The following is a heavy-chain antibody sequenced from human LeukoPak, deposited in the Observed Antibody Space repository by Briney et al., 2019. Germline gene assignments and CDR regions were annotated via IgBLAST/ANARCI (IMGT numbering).Heavy chain of an antibody. J-gene: IGHJ4*02. Sequence: GGSLRLSCAASGFTFSSYAMNWVRQAPGKGLEWVSAISGSGGSTYYADSVKGRFTISRDNSKNTLYLQMNSLRAEDTAVYYCAKAIGYGDYSIDYWGQGTLVTVSS. CDR2: ISGSGGST. CDR1: GFTFSSYA. D-gene: IGHD4-17*01. V-gene: IGHV3-23*01. CDR3: AKAIGYGDYSIDY.